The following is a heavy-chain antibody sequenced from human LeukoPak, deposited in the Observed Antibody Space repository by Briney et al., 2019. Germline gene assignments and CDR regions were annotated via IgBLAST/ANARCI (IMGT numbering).Heavy chain of an antibody. J-gene: IGHJ2*01. CDR3: AREVRFRAYFDL. Sequence: GGSLRLSCAASGFTFSSYWMSWVRQAPGKGLEWVANMKQDGSEKYSVDSVKGRFTISRDNAKNSLYLQMNSLRAEDTAVYYCAREVRFRAYFDLWGRGTLVTVSS. D-gene: IGHD3-10*01. CDR1: GFTFSSYW. V-gene: IGHV3-7*01. CDR2: MKQDGSEK.